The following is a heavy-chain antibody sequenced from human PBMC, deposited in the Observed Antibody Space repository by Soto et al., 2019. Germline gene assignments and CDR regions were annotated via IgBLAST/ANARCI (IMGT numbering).Heavy chain of an antibody. D-gene: IGHD3-22*01. Sequence: PGGSLRLSCAASGFIVSSNYMSWVRQAPGKGLEWVSVIYSGGSTYYADSVKGRFTISRHNSKNTLYLQMNSLRAEDTAVYYCARGHYDSSGYYPAFDIWGQGTMVTVSS. J-gene: IGHJ3*02. CDR1: GFIVSSNY. CDR2: IYSGGST. V-gene: IGHV3-53*04. CDR3: ARGHYDSSGYYPAFDI.